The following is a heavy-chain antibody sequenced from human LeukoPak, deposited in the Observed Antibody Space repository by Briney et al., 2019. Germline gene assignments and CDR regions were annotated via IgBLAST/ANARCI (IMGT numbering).Heavy chain of an antibody. J-gene: IGHJ2*01. D-gene: IGHD3-3*01. CDR2: IYYSGST. CDR3: ARVGQEWPNYWYFDL. V-gene: IGHV4-59*01. CDR1: GGSISSYY. Sequence: SETLSLTCTVSGGSISSYYWSWIRQPPGKGLEWIGYIYYSGSTNYNPSLKSRVTISVDTSKNQFSLKLSSVTAADTAVYYCARVGQEWPNYWYFDLWGRGTLVTVSS.